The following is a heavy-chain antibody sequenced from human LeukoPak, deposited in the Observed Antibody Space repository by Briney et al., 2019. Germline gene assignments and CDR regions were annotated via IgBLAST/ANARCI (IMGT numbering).Heavy chain of an antibody. Sequence: SETLSLTCTVSGGSVSSYYWSWVRQPPGKRLEWLGYIYNTGGTNYNPSLNGRVTISVDTSKNQFSLNLSSVTAADTAVYYCARRSHYYYYMDVWGKGTTVTVSS. CDR1: GGSVSSYY. CDR3: ARRSHYYYYMDV. J-gene: IGHJ6*03. D-gene: IGHD6-19*01. V-gene: IGHV4-4*09. CDR2: IYNTGGT.